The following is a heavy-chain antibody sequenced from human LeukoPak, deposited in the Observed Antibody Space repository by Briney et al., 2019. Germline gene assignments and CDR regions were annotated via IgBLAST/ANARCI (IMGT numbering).Heavy chain of an antibody. J-gene: IGHJ3*02. Sequence: GGSLRLSCAASGFTFSSYAMSWVRQAPGKGLEWVSVISGGGGGTFYADSVKGRFTVSRDNSKNTLYLQMNSLRAGDTAVYYCAKVGGDYDFWSGYLPDAFDIWGQGTMVTVSS. CDR2: ISGGGGGT. CDR3: AKVGGDYDFWSGYLPDAFDI. CDR1: GFTFSSYA. D-gene: IGHD3-3*01. V-gene: IGHV3-23*01.